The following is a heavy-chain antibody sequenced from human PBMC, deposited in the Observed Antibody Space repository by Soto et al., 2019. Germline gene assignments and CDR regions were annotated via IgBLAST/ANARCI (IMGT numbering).Heavy chain of an antibody. CDR2: ITPFLGVT. CDR3: ARDWESTVSTWSFGAF. J-gene: IGHJ4*02. Sequence: QVQLVQSGAEVKKPGSSVKVSCKASGGTFSPYTINWVRQAPGQGLEWMGRITPFLGVTNYAQKFQARVTITADKSTTTAYMELSGLRFEDTAVYYCARDWESTVSTWSFGAFWGRGTLVTVSS. D-gene: IGHD3-10*01. CDR1: GGTFSPYT. V-gene: IGHV1-69*08.